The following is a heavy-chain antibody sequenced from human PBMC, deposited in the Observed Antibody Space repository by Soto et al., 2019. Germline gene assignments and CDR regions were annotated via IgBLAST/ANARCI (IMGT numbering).Heavy chain of an antibody. CDR3: TITRSGVVIYIDSNY. CDR2: ISAYNGNT. V-gene: IGHV1-18*01. Sequence: ASVKVSCKASGYTFTSSGISWVRQAPGQGLEGMGWISAYNGNTNNAQKLHASVTMTTDTSTSTAYMELTSLTSHDTAVYYCTITRSGVVIYIDSNYWGQGTLVTVSS. J-gene: IGHJ4*02. CDR1: GYTFTSSG. D-gene: IGHD3-10*01.